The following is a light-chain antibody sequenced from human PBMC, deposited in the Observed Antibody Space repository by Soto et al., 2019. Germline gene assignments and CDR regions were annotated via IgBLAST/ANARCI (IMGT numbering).Light chain of an antibody. CDR2: GAS. Sequence: EIVLTQSPGTLSLSPGERATLSCRAGQSASSRYLAWYQQKPGQAPRLLIYGASSRATGIPDRFSGSGSGTDFTLTISRLEPEDFAVYYWQQDGSSPWTFGQGTKVEIK. V-gene: IGKV3-20*01. CDR1: QSASSRY. CDR3: QQDGSSPWT. J-gene: IGKJ1*01.